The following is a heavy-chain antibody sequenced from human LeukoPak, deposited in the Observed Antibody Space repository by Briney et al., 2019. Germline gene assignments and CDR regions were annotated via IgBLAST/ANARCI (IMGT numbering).Heavy chain of an antibody. CDR1: GYTFTGYY. CDR3: ARVFESRVQLWFPYYYYMDV. V-gene: IGHV1-18*04. CDR2: ISAYNGNT. D-gene: IGHD5-18*01. Sequence: ASVKVSCKASGYTFTGYYMHWVRQAPGQGLEWMGWISAYNGNTNYAQKLQGRVTMTTDTSTSTAYMELRSLRSDDTAVYYCARVFESRVQLWFPYYYYMDVWGKGTTVTVSS. J-gene: IGHJ6*03.